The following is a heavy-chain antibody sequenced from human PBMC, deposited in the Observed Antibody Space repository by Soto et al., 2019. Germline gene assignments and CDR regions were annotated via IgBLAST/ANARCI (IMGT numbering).Heavy chain of an antibody. V-gene: IGHV4-39*01. CDR1: GVSISNSSYY. CDR3: ARHGSN. Sequence: QLQLQESGPGLVKPSETLSLTCTVSGVSISNSSYYWGWIRRPPGNGLEWIGTIYYSGITYYNPSFKSGVTISVDTSKNQFSLKLTSVTAADTAVYYCARHGSNWGQGTLVTVSS. CDR2: IYYSGIT. J-gene: IGHJ4*02.